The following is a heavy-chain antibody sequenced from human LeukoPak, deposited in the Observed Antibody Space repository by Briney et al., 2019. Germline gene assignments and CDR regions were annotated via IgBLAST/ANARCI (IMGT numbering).Heavy chain of an antibody. J-gene: IGHJ4*02. D-gene: IGHD2-15*01. Sequence: GRSLRLSCAPSAFTLTDNAMHWVRQAPGKGLVWVTYMSYDGRNKYYADSVKGRFTISRDSSKNTLYLQMHSLTTDDTAMYYCARDDCSSGICYGDHWGQGTLVTVSS. CDR2: MSYDGRNK. V-gene: IGHV3-30*04. CDR3: ARDDCSSGICYGDH. CDR1: AFTLTDNA.